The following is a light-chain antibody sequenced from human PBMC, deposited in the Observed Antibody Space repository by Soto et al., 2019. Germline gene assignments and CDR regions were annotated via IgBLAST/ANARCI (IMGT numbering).Light chain of an antibody. J-gene: IGLJ1*01. CDR3: AAWDDSLNGPV. CDR2: SNN. Sequence: QSVLTQPPSASGTPGQRVTISCSGSSSNIGSNTVNWYQQFPGTAPKLLIYSNNQQPSGVPDRFSGSKSGTSASLAISGLQSDDEADYYCAAWDDSLNGPVFGTGTKLTVL. V-gene: IGLV1-44*01. CDR1: SSNIGSNT.